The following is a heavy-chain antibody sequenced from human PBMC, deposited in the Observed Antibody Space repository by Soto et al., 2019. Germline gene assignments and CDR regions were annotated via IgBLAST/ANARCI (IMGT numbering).Heavy chain of an antibody. V-gene: IGHV3-21*01. CDR2: IRSTSNYI. CDR3: ARDAALLAVNPPDF. D-gene: IGHD2-21*02. J-gene: IGHJ4*02. Sequence: GGALRLSCAACGFAFSRYSMNWVRQAPGKGLEWGSLIRSTSNYIYYAESVKGRFSMSRENGRSALCQERNSMRDEERGMDYCARDAALLAVNPPDFWGQVTLVPVSS. CDR1: GFAFSRYS.